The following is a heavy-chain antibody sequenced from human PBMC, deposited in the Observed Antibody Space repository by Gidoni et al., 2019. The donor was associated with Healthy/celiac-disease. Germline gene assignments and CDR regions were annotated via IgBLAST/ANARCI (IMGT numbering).Heavy chain of an antibody. J-gene: IGHJ4*02. V-gene: IGHV4-61*02. CDR1: GGSISSGSYY. CDR2: IYTSGST. Sequence: QVQLQESGPGLVKPSQTLSLTCTVSGGSISSGSYYWSWIRQPAGKGLEWIGRIYTSGSTNYNPSLKSRVTISVDTSKNQFSLKLSSVTAADTAVYYCARAITMVRGEYRYYFDYWGQGTLVTVSS. CDR3: ARAITMVRGEYRYYFDY. D-gene: IGHD3-10*01.